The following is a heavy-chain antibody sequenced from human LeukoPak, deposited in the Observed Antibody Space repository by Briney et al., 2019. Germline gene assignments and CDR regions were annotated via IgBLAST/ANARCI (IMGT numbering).Heavy chain of an antibody. Sequence: GGSLRLSCAASGFTVSSNYMSWVRQAPGKGLEWVSVIYRGGSTYYADSVKGRFTISRDSSKNTLYLQMNSLRAEDTAVYYCARVMSRYSSGWTPTDYWGQGTLVTVSS. V-gene: IGHV3-53*01. D-gene: IGHD6-19*01. CDR1: GFTVSSNY. CDR2: IYRGGST. J-gene: IGHJ4*02. CDR3: ARVMSRYSSGWTPTDY.